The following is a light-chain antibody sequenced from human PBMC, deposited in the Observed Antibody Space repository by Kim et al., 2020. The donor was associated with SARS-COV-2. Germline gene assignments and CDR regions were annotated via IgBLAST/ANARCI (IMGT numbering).Light chain of an antibody. Sequence: QSVLTQPPSVSGAPRQRVTISCNGSSSNIGTGFDVHWYQQVPGTAPKLLIYGNNNRPSGVPDRFSGSKSDTSASLAITGLQAEDEADYYCQSYDNSLGVVVFGGGTQLTVL. J-gene: IGLJ2*01. CDR3: QSYDNSLGVVV. V-gene: IGLV1-40*01. CDR2: GNN. CDR1: SSNIGTGFD.